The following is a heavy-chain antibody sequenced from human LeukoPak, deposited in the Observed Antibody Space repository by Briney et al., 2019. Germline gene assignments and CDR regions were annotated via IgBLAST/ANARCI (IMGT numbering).Heavy chain of an antibody. J-gene: IGHJ6*03. V-gene: IGHV4-4*07. CDR1: GGSISRYY. Sequence: SETLSLTCTVSGGSISRYYWSWIRQPAGKGLEWIGRIYTSGSTNYNPSLKSRVTMSVDTSKNQFSLKLSSVTAADTAVYYCARLRGEYCSSTSCYDEGYYYYMDVWGKGTTVTVSS. CDR2: IYTSGST. CDR3: ARLRGEYCSSTSCYDEGYYYYMDV. D-gene: IGHD2-2*01.